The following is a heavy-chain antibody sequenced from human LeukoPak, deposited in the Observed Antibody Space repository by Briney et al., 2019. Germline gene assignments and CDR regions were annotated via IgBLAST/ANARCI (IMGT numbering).Heavy chain of an antibody. Sequence: LAGGSLRLSCAASGFTVSSNYMSWVRQAPGKGLEWVSVIYSGGSTYYADSVKGRFTISRDNSKNTLYLQMNSPRAEDTAVYYCARDDGDQRFFDQRNKAAFDYWGQGTLVTVSS. J-gene: IGHJ4*02. CDR3: ARDDGDQRFFDQRNKAAFDY. V-gene: IGHV3-66*01. CDR2: IYSGGST. D-gene: IGHD4-17*01. CDR1: GFTVSSNY.